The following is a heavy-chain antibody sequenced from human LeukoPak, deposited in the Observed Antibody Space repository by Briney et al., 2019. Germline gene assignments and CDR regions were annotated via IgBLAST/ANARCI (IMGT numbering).Heavy chain of an antibody. CDR3: ARDPAAADN. Sequence: PGGSLRLSCAAPGFTFSAYTMNWVRQAPGKGLEWVSSITSRNNDMFYIDSVKGRFTISRDNARNSLYLQMNNLRADDTAVYYCARDPAAADNWGQGTLVTVSS. V-gene: IGHV3-21*01. D-gene: IGHD6-13*01. J-gene: IGHJ4*02. CDR2: ITSRNNDM. CDR1: GFTFSAYT.